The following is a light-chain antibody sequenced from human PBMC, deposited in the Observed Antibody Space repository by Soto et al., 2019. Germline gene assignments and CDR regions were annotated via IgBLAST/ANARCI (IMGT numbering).Light chain of an antibody. J-gene: IGKJ2*01. CDR1: QTIGSL. CDR2: KAS. Sequence: DIQMTQSPSTLSASVGDRVTITCRASQTIGSLLAWYQQKAGRAPKLLIYKASTLESGVPSRFSGCRSGTEFTLTISSLQPDDFATYYCQHYNSYPPMYTFGQGTKLEI. V-gene: IGKV1-5*03. CDR3: QHYNSYPPMYT.